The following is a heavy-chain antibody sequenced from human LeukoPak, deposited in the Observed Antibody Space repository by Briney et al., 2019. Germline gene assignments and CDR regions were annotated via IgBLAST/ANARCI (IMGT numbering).Heavy chain of an antibody. Sequence: GGSLRLSCVASGFSLSGYWMYWVRQAPGKGLMYISRNNGDGSTTNYADVVKGRFTMSRDNVKNTLYLQMNSLRVEDTAAYYCARDPRNVGLAPWGQGTLVTVSS. D-gene: IGHD2-15*01. CDR2: NNGDGSTT. V-gene: IGHV3-74*01. CDR3: ARDPRNVGLAP. CDR1: GFSLSGYW. J-gene: IGHJ5*02.